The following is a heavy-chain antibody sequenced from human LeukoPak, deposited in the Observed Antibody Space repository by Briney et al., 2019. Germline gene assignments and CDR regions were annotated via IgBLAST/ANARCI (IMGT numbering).Heavy chain of an antibody. CDR3: ARVRVRGGSHEDIVVVPAAISPKGADAFDI. D-gene: IGHD2-2*02. CDR2: ISSSGSTI. Sequence: PGGSLRLSCAASGFTFSSYEMNWVRQAPGKGLEWVSYISSSGSTINYADSEEGRFTISRDNAKNSLYLQMNSLRAEDTAVYYCARVRVRGGSHEDIVVVPAAISPKGADAFDIWGQGTMVTVSS. CDR1: GFTFSSYE. J-gene: IGHJ3*02. V-gene: IGHV3-48*03.